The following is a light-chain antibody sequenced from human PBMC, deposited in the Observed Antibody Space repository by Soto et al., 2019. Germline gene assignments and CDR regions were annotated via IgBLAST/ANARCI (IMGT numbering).Light chain of an antibody. CDR2: QDS. J-gene: IGLJ2*01. Sequence: SYELTQPPSVSVSPGQTASITCSGDKLGDKYACWYQQKPGQSPVLVIYQDSKRPSGIPERFSGSNSGNTATLTISGTQAMDEADYYCQAWDSSTLVVFGGGNQLTVL. CDR1: KLGDKY. V-gene: IGLV3-1*01. CDR3: QAWDSSTLVV.